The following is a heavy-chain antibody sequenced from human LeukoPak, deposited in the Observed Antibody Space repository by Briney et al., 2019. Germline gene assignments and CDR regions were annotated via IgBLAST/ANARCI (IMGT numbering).Heavy chain of an antibody. V-gene: IGHV1-2*06. CDR3: ARVREQLKDAFDI. Sequence: ASVKVSCQASGYTFTGYYMHWVRQAPGQGRQWMGRINPNSGGTNYAQKFQGRDTMTSDTSISIAYMELSRLRSDDSAVYYCARVREQLKDAFDIWGQGTMVTVSS. CDR1: GYTFTGYY. D-gene: IGHD2-2*01. CDR2: INPNSGGT. J-gene: IGHJ3*02.